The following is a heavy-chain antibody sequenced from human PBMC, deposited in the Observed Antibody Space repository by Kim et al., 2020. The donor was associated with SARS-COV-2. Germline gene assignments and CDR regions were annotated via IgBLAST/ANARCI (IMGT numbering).Heavy chain of an antibody. D-gene: IGHD3-22*01. CDR2: IIPIFGTA. CDR1: GGTFSSYA. V-gene: IGHV1-69*13. Sequence: SVKVSCKASGGTFSSYAISWVRQAPGQGLEWMGGIIPIFGTANYAQKFQCRVTITADESTSTAYMELSSLRSEDTAVYYCARETYYYDSSGYLPQGAFDIWGQGTMVTVSS. CDR3: ARETYYYDSSGYLPQGAFDI. J-gene: IGHJ3*02.